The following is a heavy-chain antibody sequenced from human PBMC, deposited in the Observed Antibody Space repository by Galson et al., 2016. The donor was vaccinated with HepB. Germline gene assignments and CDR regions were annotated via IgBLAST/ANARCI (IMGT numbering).Heavy chain of an antibody. CDR3: AKSKAQFSEWVSYAMDV. Sequence: SLRLSCAASGFTFSSYWMTWVRQAPGKGLEWVANIKYDGSEKYYLDSVKGRFTISRDNAKNSLYLQMNSLRPDDTAVYYCAKSKAQFSEWVSYAMDVWGQGTAVTVSS. D-gene: IGHD3-3*01. CDR2: IKYDGSEK. J-gene: IGHJ6*02. CDR1: GFTFSSYW. V-gene: IGHV3-7*01.